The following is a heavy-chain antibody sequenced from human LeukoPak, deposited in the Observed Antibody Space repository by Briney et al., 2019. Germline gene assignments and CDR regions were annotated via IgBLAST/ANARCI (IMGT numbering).Heavy chain of an antibody. CDR1: GYTFTSYD. J-gene: IGHJ6*03. Sequence: ASVKVSCKASGYTFTSYDINWVRQATGQGLEWMGWMNPNSGNTGYAQKFQGRVTITRNTSISTAYMELSSLRSEDTAVYYCARGGGTIFGVVSYYYYYYIDVWGKGTTVTVSS. D-gene: IGHD3-3*01. V-gene: IGHV1-8*03. CDR3: ARGGGTIFGVVSYYYYYYIDV. CDR2: MNPNSGNT.